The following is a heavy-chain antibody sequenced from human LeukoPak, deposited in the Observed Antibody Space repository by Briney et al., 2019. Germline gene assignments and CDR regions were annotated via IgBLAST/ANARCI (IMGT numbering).Heavy chain of an antibody. CDR3: ARGFYSPHY. D-gene: IGHD4-11*01. Sequence: PSETLSLTCTVSVGSISSDYWSWIRQPPGKGLEWIGYIYYSGRTYYNPSLKSRITISVDTSKNQFSLKLSSVTAADTAVYYCARGFYSPHYWGQGTLVSVSS. J-gene: IGHJ4*02. CDR1: VGSISSDY. V-gene: IGHV4-59*01. CDR2: IYYSGRT.